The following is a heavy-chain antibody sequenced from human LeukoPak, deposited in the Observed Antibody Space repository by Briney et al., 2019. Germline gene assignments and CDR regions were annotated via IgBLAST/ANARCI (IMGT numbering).Heavy chain of an antibody. CDR2: INNSGST. J-gene: IGHJ3*02. CDR3: AREIHYDSSGQRSLHAFDI. Sequence: KPSETLSLTCVVSGGSFSGYYWSWIRQPPGKGLEWIGEINNSGSTNYNPSLKSRVTISVDTSKNQFSLKVSSVTAADTAVYYCAREIHYDSSGQRSLHAFDIWGQGTMVTVSS. D-gene: IGHD3-22*01. V-gene: IGHV4-34*01. CDR1: GGSFSGYY.